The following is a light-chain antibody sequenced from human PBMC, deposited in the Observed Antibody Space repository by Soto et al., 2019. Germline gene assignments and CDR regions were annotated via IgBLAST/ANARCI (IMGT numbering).Light chain of an antibody. CDR1: SSDSGSYNL. CDR3: CSFTSSNTHV. V-gene: IGLV2-23*01. Sequence: QSVLTQPASVSGYPGQSITISCTGTSSDSGSYNLVSWYQHHPGKAPKLMIYETSKRPSGVSNRFSGSKSGNTASLTISGLQAEDEADYYCCSFTSSNTHVFGTGTKLTVL. CDR2: ETS. J-gene: IGLJ1*01.